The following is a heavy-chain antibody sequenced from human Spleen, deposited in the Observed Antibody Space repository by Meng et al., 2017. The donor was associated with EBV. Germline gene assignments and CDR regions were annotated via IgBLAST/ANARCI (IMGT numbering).Heavy chain of an antibody. J-gene: IGHJ4*02. CDR3: ARGNQLQSLWYFDY. V-gene: IGHV4-4*02. Sequence: QVQLQESRPGLVKPSGTLSLTCTVSGDAIYSSYWWSWVRQPPGKGLEFVGEIYHGGSTNYNPSLKSRLTLSVDKSKNQFSLNLSSVTAADTAVYYCARGNQLQSLWYFDYWGQGALVTVSS. CDR1: GDAIYSSYW. CDR2: IYHGGST. D-gene: IGHD2-2*01.